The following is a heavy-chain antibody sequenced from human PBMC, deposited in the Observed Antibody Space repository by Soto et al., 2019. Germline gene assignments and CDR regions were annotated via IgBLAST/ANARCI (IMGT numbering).Heavy chain of an antibody. D-gene: IGHD5-18*01. CDR3: ARGSVYSYATMDV. CDR1: GFTVSSNY. V-gene: IGHV3-53*01. CDR2: IYSGGST. Sequence: EVQLVESGGGLIQPGGSLRLSCAASGFTVSSNYMSWVRQAPGKGLEWVSVIYSGGSTYYADSVKGRFTISRDNSKNTLYLQMNSLRAEDTAVYYCARGSVYSYATMDVWGQGTTVTVSS. J-gene: IGHJ6*02.